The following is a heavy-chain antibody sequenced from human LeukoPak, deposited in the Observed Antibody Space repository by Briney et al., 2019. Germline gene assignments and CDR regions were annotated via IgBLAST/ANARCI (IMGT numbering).Heavy chain of an antibody. V-gene: IGHV4-59*08. CDR2: IYYSGST. CDR3: ARHPAYYSGSGSYFGWFDV. D-gene: IGHD3-10*01. Sequence: SETLSLTCIVSGGSISSYYWSWIRQPPGKGLEWIGYIYYSGSTNYNPSLKSRVTISVDTSKNQFSLKMNSVTAADTAVYYCARHPAYYSGSGSYFGWFDVWGQGTLVTVSS. CDR1: GGSISSYY. J-gene: IGHJ5*02.